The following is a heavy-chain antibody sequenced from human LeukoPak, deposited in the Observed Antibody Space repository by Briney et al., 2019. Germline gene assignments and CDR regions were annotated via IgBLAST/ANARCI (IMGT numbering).Heavy chain of an antibody. CDR1: GFTFSNYE. J-gene: IGHJ6*02. CDR2: ISSSGSTI. V-gene: IGHV3-48*03. Sequence: GGSLRLYCAASGFTFSNYEMNWVRQAPGEGLEWASYISSSGSTIYYADSVKGRFTISRDNAKNSLYLQMNSLRAEDTAVYYWASMDVWGQGTTVTVSS. CDR3: ASMDV.